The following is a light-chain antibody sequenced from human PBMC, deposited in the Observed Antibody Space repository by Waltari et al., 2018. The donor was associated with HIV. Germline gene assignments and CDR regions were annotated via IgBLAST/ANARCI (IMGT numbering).Light chain of an antibody. CDR1: SRDVGGYNY. V-gene: IGLV2-14*03. J-gene: IGLJ1*01. Sequence: QSALTQPASVSGSPGQSITISCTGTSRDVGGYNYVSWYQQHPVKAPKLMIYDVSNRPSGVSNRFSGSKSGNTASLTISGLQAEDEADYYCSSYTSSSTSVFGTGTKVTVL. CDR2: DVS. CDR3: SSYTSSSTSV.